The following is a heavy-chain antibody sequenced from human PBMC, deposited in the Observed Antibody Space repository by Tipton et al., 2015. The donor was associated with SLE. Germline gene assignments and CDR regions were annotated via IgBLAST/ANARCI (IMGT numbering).Heavy chain of an antibody. CDR3: VRGPRGSSGYPS. CDR1: GGLLRDYF. V-gene: IGHV4-34*01. D-gene: IGHD3-22*01. CDR2: IDQSGST. J-gene: IGHJ4*02. Sequence: TLSLTCDVYGGLLRDYFWSWIRQPPGKGLEWIGEIDQSGSTNYNPSLKSRVTMSGDTSKNEFSLKLISVTAADTAVYYCVRGPRGSSGYPSWGRGTLVTVSS.